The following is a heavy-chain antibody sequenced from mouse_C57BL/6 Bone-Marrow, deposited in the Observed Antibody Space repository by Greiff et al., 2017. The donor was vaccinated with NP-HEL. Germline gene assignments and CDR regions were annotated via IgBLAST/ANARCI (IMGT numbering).Heavy chain of an antibody. J-gene: IGHJ4*01. D-gene: IGHD2-3*01. V-gene: IGHV1-55*01. CDR3: AKGVTRDGYYVDYYAMDY. Sequence: QVQLQQPGAELVKPGASVKMSCKASGYTFNSDWITWVKQRPGHGLERIGEIYPGSGSTKYNEKLKSKATLTVDTSSSTAYMQLSSLTSEDSAVYYCAKGVTRDGYYVDYYAMDYWGPAPSVTFSS. CDR1: GYTFNSDW. CDR2: IYPGSGST.